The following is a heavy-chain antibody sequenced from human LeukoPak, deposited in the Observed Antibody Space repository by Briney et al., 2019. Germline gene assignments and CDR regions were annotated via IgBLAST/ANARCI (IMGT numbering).Heavy chain of an antibody. CDR1: GGSLFSYY. CDR3: ARRAYYDSSGYHPTAGYFDL. Sequence: SETLSLTCTVSGGSLFSYYWNWIRQSPGKGPERIRLFYPNGITSYNPSLMSRGSISIATSRNQFSLRLTSVTAADTAMYYCARRAYYDSSGYHPTAGYFDLWGRGTLVTVSS. CDR2: FYPNGIT. V-gene: IGHV4-4*08. D-gene: IGHD3-22*01. J-gene: IGHJ2*01.